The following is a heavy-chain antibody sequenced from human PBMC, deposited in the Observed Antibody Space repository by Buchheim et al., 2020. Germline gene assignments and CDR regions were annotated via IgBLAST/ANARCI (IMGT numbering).Heavy chain of an antibody. J-gene: IGHJ5*02. Sequence: QVQLVESGGGLVEPGGTLRLSCAASGFIFSDYYMAWIRQPPGKGLEWIGEINHSGSTNYNPSLKSRVTISVDTSKNQFSLKLSSVTAADTAVYYCARDGDYGWFDPWGQGTL. CDR2: INHSGST. CDR3: ARDGDYGWFDP. V-gene: IGHV4-34*01. CDR1: GFIFSDYY. D-gene: IGHD4-17*01.